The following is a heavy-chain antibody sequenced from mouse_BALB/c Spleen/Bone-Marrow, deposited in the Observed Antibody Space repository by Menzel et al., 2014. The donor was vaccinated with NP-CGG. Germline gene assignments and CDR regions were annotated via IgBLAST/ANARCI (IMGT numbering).Heavy chain of an antibody. CDR1: GFAFSSYD. Sequence: EVMLVESGGGLVKPGGSLKLSCAASGFAFSSYDMSWARQTPEKRLEWVATISSGGSYTYYPDSVKGRFTISRDNARNTLYLQMSSLRSEDTALYYCARPLTGAYFDYWGQGTTLTVSS. D-gene: IGHD4-1*01. V-gene: IGHV5-9*02. J-gene: IGHJ2*01. CDR3: ARPLTGAYFDY. CDR2: ISSGGSYT.